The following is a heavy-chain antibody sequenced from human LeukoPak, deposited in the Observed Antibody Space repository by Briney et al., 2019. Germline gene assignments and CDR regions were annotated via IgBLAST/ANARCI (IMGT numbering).Heavy chain of an antibody. CDR3: ARVDYGDYYHQFPDY. CDR1: GYTFTSYG. J-gene: IGHJ4*02. CDR2: ISAYNGNT. Sequence: ASVKVSCKASGYTFTSYGISWVRQAPGQGLEWMGWISAYNGNTNYAQKLQGRVTMTTDTSTSTAYMELRSLRSDDTAVYYCARVDYGDYYHQFPDYWGQGTLVTVSS. D-gene: IGHD4-17*01. V-gene: IGHV1-18*01.